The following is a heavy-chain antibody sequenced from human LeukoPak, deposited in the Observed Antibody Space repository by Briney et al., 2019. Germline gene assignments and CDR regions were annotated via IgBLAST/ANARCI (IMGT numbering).Heavy chain of an antibody. V-gene: IGHV1-69*01. Sequence: AASVKVSYKASGGTFSSYAISWVRQAPGQGLEWMGGIIPIFGTANYAQKFQGRVTITADESTSTAYMELSSLRSEDTAVYYCASHGGSRPRNNWFDPWGQGTLVTVSS. CDR1: GGTFSSYA. D-gene: IGHD2-15*01. CDR2: IIPIFGTA. J-gene: IGHJ5*02. CDR3: ASHGGSRPRNNWFDP.